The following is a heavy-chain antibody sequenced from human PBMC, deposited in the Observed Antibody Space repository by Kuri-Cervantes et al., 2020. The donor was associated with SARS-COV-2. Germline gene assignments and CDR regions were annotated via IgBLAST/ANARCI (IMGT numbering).Heavy chain of an antibody. CDR1: GFTFSGSA. V-gene: IGHV3-73*01. J-gene: IGHJ6*02. Sequence: ETLSLTCAASGFTFSGSAMHWVRQASGKGLEWVGRIRSKANSYATAYAASVKGRFTISRDDSKNTAYLQMNSLKTEDTAVYYCARRDYYYYYGVDVWGQGTTVTVSS. CDR3: ARRDYYYYYGVDV. CDR2: IRSKANSYAT.